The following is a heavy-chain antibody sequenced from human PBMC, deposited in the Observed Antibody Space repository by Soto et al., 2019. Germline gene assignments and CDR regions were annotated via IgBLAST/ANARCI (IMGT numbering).Heavy chain of an antibody. D-gene: IGHD2-2*01. J-gene: IGHJ6*02. CDR2: IYYSGST. Sequence: SETLSLTCTVSGGSISSGDYYWSWIRQPPGKGLEWIGYIYYSGSTYYNPSLKSRVTISVDTSKNQFSLKLSSVTAADTAVYYCARGPYSSTSSYYYYGMDVWGQGTTVTVSS. CDR1: GGSISSGDYY. CDR3: ARGPYSSTSSYYYYGMDV. V-gene: IGHV4-30-4*01.